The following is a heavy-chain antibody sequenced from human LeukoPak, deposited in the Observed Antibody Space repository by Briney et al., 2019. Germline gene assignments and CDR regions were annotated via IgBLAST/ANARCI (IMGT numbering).Heavy chain of an antibody. CDR1: GGSISSSSYD. V-gene: IGHV4-39*01. J-gene: IGHJ4*02. CDR3: ARITITLSSYYFDY. D-gene: IGHD3-10*01. CDR2: IYYSGST. Sequence: SETLSLTCTVSGGSISSSSYDRGWIRQPPGKGLEWIGSIYYSGSTYYNPSLKSRVTISVDTSKNQFSLKLSSVTAADTAVYYCARITITLSSYYFDYWGQGTLVTVSS.